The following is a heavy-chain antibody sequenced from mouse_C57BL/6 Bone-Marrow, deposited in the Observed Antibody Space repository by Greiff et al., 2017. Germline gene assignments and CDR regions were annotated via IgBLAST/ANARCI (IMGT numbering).Heavy chain of an antibody. V-gene: IGHV3-6*01. CDR3: ARGEKTAQATRAGFAY. CDR2: ISYDGSN. D-gene: IGHD3-2*02. Sequence: EVKLQESGPGLVKPSQSLSLTCSVTGYSITSGYYWNWIRQFPGNKLEWMGYISYDGSNNYNPSLKNRTSITRDTSKNQFFLKLNSVTTEDTATYYCARGEKTAQATRAGFAYWGQGTLVTVSA. J-gene: IGHJ3*01. CDR1: GYSITSGYY.